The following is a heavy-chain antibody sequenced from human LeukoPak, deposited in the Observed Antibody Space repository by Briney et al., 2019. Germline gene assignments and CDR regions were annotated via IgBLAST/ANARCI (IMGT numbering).Heavy chain of an antibody. Sequence: PSETLSLTCAVYGGSFSGYYWSWIRQPPGKGLEWIGYIYYSGSTNYNPSLKSRVTISVDTSKNQFSLNLRSVTTADTAIYYCARGGASSRHFDYWGQGTLVTVSS. CDR2: IYYSGST. CDR3: ARGGASSRHFDY. CDR1: GGSFSGYY. V-gene: IGHV4-59*01. D-gene: IGHD3-10*01. J-gene: IGHJ4*02.